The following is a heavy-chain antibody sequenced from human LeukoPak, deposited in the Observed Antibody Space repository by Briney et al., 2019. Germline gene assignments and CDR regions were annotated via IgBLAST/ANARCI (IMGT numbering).Heavy chain of an antibody. CDR3: ARDRNYYGMDV. V-gene: IGHV4-31*03. J-gene: IGHJ6*02. CDR1: GGSISSGGYY. Sequence: SQTLSLTCTVSGGSISSGGYYWSWIRQYPGKGLEWIGYIYYSGSTYYNPSLKSRVTISVGTSKNQFSLKLSSVTAADTAVYYCARDRNYYGMDVWGQGTTVTVSS. CDR2: IYYSGST.